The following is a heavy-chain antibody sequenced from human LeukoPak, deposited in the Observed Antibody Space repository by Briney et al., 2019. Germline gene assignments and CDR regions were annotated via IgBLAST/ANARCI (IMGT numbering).Heavy chain of an antibody. CDR3: ARVGSVSSSWYGEYFDY. D-gene: IGHD6-13*01. V-gene: IGHV4-59*01. Sequence: SETLSLTCTVSGGSISSYYWSWIRQPPGKGLEWIGYIYYSGSTNYNPSLKSRVTISVDTSKNQFSLKLSSVTAADTAVYYCARVGSVSSSWYGEYFDYWGQGTLVTVSS. CDR1: GGSISSYY. J-gene: IGHJ4*02. CDR2: IYYSGST.